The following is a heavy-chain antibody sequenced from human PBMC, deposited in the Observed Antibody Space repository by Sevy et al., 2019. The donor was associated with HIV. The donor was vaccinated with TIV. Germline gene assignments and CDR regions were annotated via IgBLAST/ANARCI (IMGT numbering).Heavy chain of an antibody. CDR1: GFNFDSYT. CDR3: ARPYGSGSSDAFDV. D-gene: IGHD3-10*01. CDR2: ISGSSNYI. Sequence: GGSQRLSCAASGFNFDSYTMNWVRQAPGQGLEWVSSISGSSNYIYYADSLKGRFTISRDNAKNSVYLQMHSLRVDDTAVYFCARPYGSGSSDAFDVWGQGTVVTVSS. V-gene: IGHV3-21*01. J-gene: IGHJ3*01.